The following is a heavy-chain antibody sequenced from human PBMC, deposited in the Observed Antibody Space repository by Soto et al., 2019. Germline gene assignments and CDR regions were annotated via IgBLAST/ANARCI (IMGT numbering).Heavy chain of an antibody. V-gene: IGHV4-30-2*01. Sequence: LSLTFGVSGGSLSGATYSWNWIRQPPGKGLEWIGYIFPSGTTYYNPSLKSRVTISIDVSKNQFSLSLRSLTAADTAVYYCARSREFDYWSQGTLVTVSS. J-gene: IGHJ4*02. CDR3: ARSREFDY. CDR1: GGSLSGATYS. D-gene: IGHD1-26*01. CDR2: IFPSGTT.